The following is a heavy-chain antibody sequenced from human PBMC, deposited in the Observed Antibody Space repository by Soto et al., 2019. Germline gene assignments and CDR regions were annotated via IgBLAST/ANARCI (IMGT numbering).Heavy chain of an antibody. CDR2: ISGSGGST. D-gene: IGHD3-16*01. J-gene: IGHJ4*02. Sequence: SLRLSCAASGFTFSSYAMSWVRQAPGKGLEWVSAISGSGGSTYYADSVKGRFTISRDNSKNTLYLQMNSLRAEDTAVYYCAKESPYVWGSYGLFDYWGQGTLVTVSS. CDR3: AKESPYVWGSYGLFDY. CDR1: GFTFSSYA. V-gene: IGHV3-23*01.